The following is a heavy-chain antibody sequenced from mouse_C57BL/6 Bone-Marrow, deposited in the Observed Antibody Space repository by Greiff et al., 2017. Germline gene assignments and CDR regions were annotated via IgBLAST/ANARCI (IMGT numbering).Heavy chain of an antibody. J-gene: IGHJ1*03. D-gene: IGHD2-4*01. CDR1: GFTFSDYG. Sequence: EVQLVESGGGLVQPGGSLKLSCAASGFTFSDYGMAWVRQAPRKGPEWVAFISNLAYSIYYADTVTGRFTISRENAKNTLYLEMSSLRSEDTAMYYCARFLYDYGLFDVWGTGTTVTVSS. V-gene: IGHV5-15*01. CDR2: ISNLAYSI. CDR3: ARFLYDYGLFDV.